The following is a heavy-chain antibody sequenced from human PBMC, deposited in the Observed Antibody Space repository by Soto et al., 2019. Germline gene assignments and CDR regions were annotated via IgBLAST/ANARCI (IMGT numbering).Heavy chain of an antibody. CDR3: ARDGYDSSGYLGY. CDR1: GFTFSSYG. CDR2: IWYDGSNK. V-gene: IGHV3-33*01. D-gene: IGHD3-22*01. Sequence: QVQLVESGGGVVQPGRSLRLSCAASGFTFSSYGMHWVRQAPGKGLEWVAVIWYDGSNKYYADSVKGRFTISRDNSKNTLYLQMNSLRAEDTAVYYCARDGYDSSGYLGYWGQGTPVTVSS. J-gene: IGHJ4*02.